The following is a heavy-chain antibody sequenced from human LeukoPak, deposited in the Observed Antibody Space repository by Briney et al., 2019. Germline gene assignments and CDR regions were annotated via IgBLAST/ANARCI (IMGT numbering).Heavy chain of an antibody. Sequence: PGGSLRLSCAASGFTFSNAWMSWVRLAPGKGLEWVGRIRSKTNGGTTDYAAPVKGRFTISRDDSKNTLYLQMNSLKIEDTAVYYCATGAAGNRGQGTLVTVSS. J-gene: IGHJ4*02. CDR1: GFTFSNAW. CDR3: ATGAAGN. D-gene: IGHD6-25*01. V-gene: IGHV3-15*01. CDR2: IRSKTNGGTT.